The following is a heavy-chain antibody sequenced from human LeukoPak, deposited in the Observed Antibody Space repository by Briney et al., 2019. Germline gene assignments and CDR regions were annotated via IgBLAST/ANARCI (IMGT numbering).Heavy chain of an antibody. CDR3: ATFPYCSSTSCLDY. CDR2: ISSSSSYI. CDR1: GFTFSSYS. D-gene: IGHD2-2*01. Sequence: GGSLGLSCAASGFTFSSYSMNWVRQAPGKGLEWVSSISSSSSYIYYADSVKGRFTISRDNAKNSLYLQMNSLRAEDTAVYYCATFPYCSSTSCLDYWGQGTLVTVSS. J-gene: IGHJ4*02. V-gene: IGHV3-21*01.